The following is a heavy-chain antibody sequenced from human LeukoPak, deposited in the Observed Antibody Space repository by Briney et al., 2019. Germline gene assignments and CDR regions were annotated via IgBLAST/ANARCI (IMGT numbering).Heavy chain of an antibody. CDR2: ISAYNGNT. J-gene: IGHJ4*02. D-gene: IGHD6-6*01. V-gene: IGHV1-18*01. Sequence: ASVKVSCKASGYTFTSYGISWVRQAPGQGLEWMGLISAYNGNTTYAQKLQGRVTMTTDTSTSTAYMELRSLRSDDTAVYYCARDPSIAVFDYWGQGTLVTVSS. CDR3: ARDPSIAVFDY. CDR1: GYTFTSYG.